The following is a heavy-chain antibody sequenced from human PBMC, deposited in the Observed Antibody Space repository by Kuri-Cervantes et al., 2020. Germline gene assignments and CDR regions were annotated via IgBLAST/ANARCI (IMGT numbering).Heavy chain of an antibody. V-gene: IGHV5-51*01. J-gene: IGHJ6*02. D-gene: IGHD2-15*01. Sequence: GGSLKISCKGSGYSFTSYWIGWVRQMPGKGLEWMGIIYPGDSDTRYSPSFQGQVTISADKSISTAYLQWSSLKASDTAMYYCARLKLLPVYYYYYGMDVWGQGTTVTVSS. CDR2: IYPGDSDT. CDR1: GYSFTSYW. CDR3: ARLKLLPVYYYYYGMDV.